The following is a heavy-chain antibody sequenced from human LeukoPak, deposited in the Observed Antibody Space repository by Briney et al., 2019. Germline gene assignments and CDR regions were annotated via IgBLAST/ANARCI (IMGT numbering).Heavy chain of an antibody. Sequence: PGGSLRLSCEGSGFTFSNYWMGWVRQAPGKGLQWVANIKTDGSEKYYVDSVKGRFTISRDNAKNSLYLQMNSLRAEDTAVYYCARDRGYYGSGIDPWGQGTLVTVSS. V-gene: IGHV3-7*01. D-gene: IGHD3-10*01. J-gene: IGHJ5*02. CDR1: GFTFSNYW. CDR3: ARDRGYYGSGIDP. CDR2: IKTDGSEK.